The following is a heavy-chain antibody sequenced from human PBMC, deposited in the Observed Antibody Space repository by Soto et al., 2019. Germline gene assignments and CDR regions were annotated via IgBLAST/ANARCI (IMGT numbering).Heavy chain of an antibody. Sequence: DVKLLESGGGLVQPGGSLRLSCAASGFIFNNYAMNWVRQAPGKGLEWVSGISGSGGNTYYADSVKGRFAISRDKSNNTLYLQLSSLKAEYTAVYYCVKARSGWYLYYFDYWGQGTRVTVSS. J-gene: IGHJ4*02. CDR2: ISGSGGNT. D-gene: IGHD6-19*01. CDR1: GFIFNNYA. CDR3: VKARSGWYLYYFDY. V-gene: IGHV3-23*01.